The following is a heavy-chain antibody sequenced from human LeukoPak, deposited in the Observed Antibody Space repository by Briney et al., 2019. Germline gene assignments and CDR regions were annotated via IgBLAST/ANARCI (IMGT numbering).Heavy chain of an antibody. D-gene: IGHD3-22*01. CDR2: IYSGGST. Sequence: GGSLRLSCAASGFTVSSNYMSWVRQAPGKGLEWVSVIYSGGSTYYADSVKGRFTISRDNSQNTLYLQMNSLRAEDTAIYYCAKDRPNYYESNGHYYRRDGDYWGQGTLVTVSS. CDR1: GFTVSSNY. J-gene: IGHJ4*02. V-gene: IGHV3-53*01. CDR3: AKDRPNYYESNGHYYRRDGDY.